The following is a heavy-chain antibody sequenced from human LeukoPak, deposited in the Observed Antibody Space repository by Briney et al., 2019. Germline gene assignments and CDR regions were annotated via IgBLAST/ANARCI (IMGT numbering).Heavy chain of an antibody. J-gene: IGHJ6*04. CDR2: ITSSGRYI. CDR3: AELGITMIGGV. V-gene: IGHV3-21*01. Sequence: PGGSLRLSCAASGFTFSSYSMNWVRQAPGKGPEWVSSITSSGRYIYYADSVKGRFTISRDNAKNSLYLQMNSLRAEDTAVYYCAELGITMIGGVWGKGTTVTISS. D-gene: IGHD3-10*02. CDR1: GFTFSSYS.